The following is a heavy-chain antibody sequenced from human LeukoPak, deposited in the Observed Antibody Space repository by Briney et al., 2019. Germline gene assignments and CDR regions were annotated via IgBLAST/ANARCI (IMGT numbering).Heavy chain of an antibody. CDR2: ISYDGSNK. V-gene: IGHV3-30*04. Sequence: SGRSLRLSCAASGFTFSSCAMHWVRQAPGKGLEWVAVISYDGSNKYYADSVKGRFTISRDNSKNTLYLQMNSLRAEDTAVYYCARDPKAPPNVGWFDPWGQGTLVTVSS. CDR3: ARDPKAPPNVGWFDP. J-gene: IGHJ5*02. CDR1: GFTFSSCA.